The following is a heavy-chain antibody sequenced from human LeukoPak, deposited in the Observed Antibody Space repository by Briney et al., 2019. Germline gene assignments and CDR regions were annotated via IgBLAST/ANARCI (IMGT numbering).Heavy chain of an antibody. CDR2: MNSDGSDT. D-gene: IGHD3-16*01. J-gene: IGHJ3*02. V-gene: IGHV3-74*01. CDR3: VMYTWGDVSDI. CDR1: GFIFSNSW. Sequence: GGSLRLSCAASGFIFSNSWMYWVRQVPGKGLVWVSRMNSDGSDTGYADSVKGRFAVSRDNAKNTLYLQMNSLRAEDTAVYFCVMYTWGDVSDIWGQGTMVTVSS.